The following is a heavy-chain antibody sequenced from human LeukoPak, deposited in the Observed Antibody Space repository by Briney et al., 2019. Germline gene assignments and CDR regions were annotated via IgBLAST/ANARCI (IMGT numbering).Heavy chain of an antibody. CDR2: INHSGST. CDR3: ARVVLWFGELYWFDP. V-gene: IGHV4-34*01. J-gene: IGHJ5*02. CDR1: GGSFSGYY. D-gene: IGHD3-10*01. Sequence: SETLSLTCAVYGGSFSGYYWSWIRQPPGKGLEWIGEINHSGSTNYNPSLKSRVTISVDTSKNQFSLKLSSVTAADTAVYYCARVVLWFGELYWFDPWGQGTLVTVSS.